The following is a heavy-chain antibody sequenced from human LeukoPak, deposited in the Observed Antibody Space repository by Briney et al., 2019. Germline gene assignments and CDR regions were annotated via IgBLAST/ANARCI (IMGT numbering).Heavy chain of an antibody. Sequence: GGSLRLSCAASGFTVSSNYMSWVRQAPGKGLEWVSVIYSGGSTYYADSVKGRFTISRDNSKNTLYLQMDSLRAEDTAVYYCARDLITMVRGVIHYYYGMDVWGQGTTVTVSS. J-gene: IGHJ6*02. CDR3: ARDLITMVRGVIHYYYGMDV. CDR2: IYSGGST. D-gene: IGHD3-10*01. V-gene: IGHV3-53*01. CDR1: GFTVSSNY.